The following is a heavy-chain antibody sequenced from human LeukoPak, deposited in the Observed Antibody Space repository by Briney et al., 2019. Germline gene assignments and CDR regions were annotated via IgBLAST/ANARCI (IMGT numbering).Heavy chain of an antibody. CDR1: GGSISSGGYY. CDR3: ARDRGNRSSTSCYRRFDY. Sequence: SQTLSLTCTVSGGSISSGGYYWSWIRQHPGKGLEWIGYIYYSGSTYYNPSLKSRVTISVDTSKNQFSLKLSSVTAADTAVYYCARDRGNRSSTSCYRRFDYWGQGTLVTVSS. CDR2: IYYSGST. V-gene: IGHV4-31*03. D-gene: IGHD2-2*01. J-gene: IGHJ4*02.